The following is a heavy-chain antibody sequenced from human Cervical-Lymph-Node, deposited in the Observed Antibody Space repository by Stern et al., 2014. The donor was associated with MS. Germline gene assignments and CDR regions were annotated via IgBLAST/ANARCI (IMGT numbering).Heavy chain of an antibody. CDR2: ILPFLDTP. CDR3: ARTRSKFDGFDP. V-gene: IGHV1-69*01. J-gene: IGHJ5*02. CDR1: GGSFSSHA. Sequence: VQLVESGAEVKQPGSSVEVSCKASGGSFSSHAISWVRQAPGQGLEAMGGILPFLDTPKYAQKFQGRVTITADESTSTAYMELSGLRSGDTAVYYCARTRSKFDGFDPWGQGTLVTVSS. D-gene: IGHD3-10*02.